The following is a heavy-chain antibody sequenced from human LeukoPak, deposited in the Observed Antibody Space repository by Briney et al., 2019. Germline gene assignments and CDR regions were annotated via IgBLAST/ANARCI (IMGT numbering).Heavy chain of an antibody. CDR2: ISFSSATI. CDR1: GFTFSSYA. D-gene: IGHD3-10*01. V-gene: IGHV3-48*01. Sequence: GGSLRLSCAASGFTFSSYAMHWVRQAPGKGLEWVSYISFSSATIHYADSVKGRFTVSRDNAKNSLYLQMNSLRAEDTALYFCARDTHYYGSGSPAFDIWGQGTMVTVSS. J-gene: IGHJ3*02. CDR3: ARDTHYYGSGSPAFDI.